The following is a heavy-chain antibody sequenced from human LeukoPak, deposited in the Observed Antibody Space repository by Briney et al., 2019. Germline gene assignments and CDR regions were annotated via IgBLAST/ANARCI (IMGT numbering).Heavy chain of an antibody. J-gene: IGHJ5*02. V-gene: IGHV4-39*01. CDR3: ARNRAPAAIPFDP. D-gene: IGHD2-2*01. Sequence: PSETLSLTCTVAGGFISTSSYYWGWIRQPPVKGLEWIGSIYYSGSTYYNPSLKSRVTISVDTSKNQFSLKLSSVTAADTAVYYCARNRAPAAIPFDPWGQGTLVTVSS. CDR1: GGFISTSSYY. CDR2: IYYSGST.